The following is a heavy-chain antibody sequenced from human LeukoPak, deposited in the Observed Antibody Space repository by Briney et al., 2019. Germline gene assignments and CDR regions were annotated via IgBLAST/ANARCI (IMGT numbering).Heavy chain of an antibody. V-gene: IGHV3-9*03. CDR3: AKGYCSSTSCYVGDY. CDR1: GFTFDDYA. CDR2: ISWNSGTI. J-gene: IGHJ4*02. Sequence: GRSLRLSCAASGFTFDDYAMHWVRQAPGKGLEWVSGISWNSGTIGYADSVKGRFTISRDNAKNSLYLQMNSLRADDMALYYCAKGYCSSTSCYVGDYWGQGTLVTVSS. D-gene: IGHD2-2*01.